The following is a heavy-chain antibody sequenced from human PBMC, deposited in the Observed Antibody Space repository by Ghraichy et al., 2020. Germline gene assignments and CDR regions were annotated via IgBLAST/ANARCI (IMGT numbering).Heavy chain of an antibody. D-gene: IGHD2-2*01. CDR1: GFTFSSHA. CDR2: ISGSGGST. Sequence: GGLRLSCAASGFTFSSHAMSWVRQAPGKGLEWVSAISGSGGSTYYADSVKGRFTISRDNSKNTLYLQMNSLRAEDTAVYYCAKVVQDIVVVPAAPDYWGQGTLVTVSS. J-gene: IGHJ4*02. CDR3: AKVVQDIVVVPAAPDY. V-gene: IGHV3-23*01.